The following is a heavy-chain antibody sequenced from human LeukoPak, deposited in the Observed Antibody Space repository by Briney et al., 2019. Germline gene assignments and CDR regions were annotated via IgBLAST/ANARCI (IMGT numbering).Heavy chain of an antibody. CDR2: IIPIFGTA. V-gene: IGHV1-69*13. Sequence: GASVKVSCKASGGTFSGYAISWVRQAPGQGLEWMGGIIPIFGTANYAQKFQGRVTITADESTSTAYMELSSLRSGDTAVYYCARVRGTISNGIVGWFDPWGQGTLVTVSS. D-gene: IGHD1-26*01. CDR3: ARVRGTISNGIVGWFDP. CDR1: GGTFSGYA. J-gene: IGHJ5*02.